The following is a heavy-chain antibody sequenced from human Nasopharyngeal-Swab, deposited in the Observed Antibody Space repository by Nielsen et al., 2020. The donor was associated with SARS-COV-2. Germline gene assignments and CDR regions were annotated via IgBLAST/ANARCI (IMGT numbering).Heavy chain of an antibody. J-gene: IGHJ4*02. CDR2: IIPIFGTA. V-gene: IGHV1-69*13. Sequence: SVKVSCKASGCTFSSYAISWVRQAPGQGLEWMGGIIPIFGTANYAQKFQGRVTITADESTSTAYMELSSLRSEDTAVYYCARDPGVGSDCTNGVCYTIFDYWGQGTLVTVSS. CDR3: ARDPGVGSDCTNGVCYTIFDY. CDR1: GCTFSSYA. D-gene: IGHD2-8*01.